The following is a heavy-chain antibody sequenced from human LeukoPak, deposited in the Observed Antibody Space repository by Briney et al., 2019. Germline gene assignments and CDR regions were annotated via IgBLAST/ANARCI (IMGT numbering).Heavy chain of an antibody. CDR1: GYTFTSFF. V-gene: IGHV1-46*01. CDR3: ARDYHGSGSLTTFDS. Sequence: ASVKVSCKASGYTFTSFFMHWVRQAPGQGLEWMGIINPRGGSATSAQRFQGRLTVTRDTSTSTVYMELSSLTSEDTAVYYCARDYHGSGSLTTFDSWGQRTLVTVSS. D-gene: IGHD3-10*01. J-gene: IGHJ4*02. CDR2: INPRGGSA.